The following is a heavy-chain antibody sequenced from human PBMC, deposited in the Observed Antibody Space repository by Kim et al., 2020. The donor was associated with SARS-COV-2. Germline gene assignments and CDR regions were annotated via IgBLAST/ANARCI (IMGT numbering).Heavy chain of an antibody. CDR3: ARQVNYNSXXYYXXXRPXGXXX. CDR1: GDSITSGRYF. Sequence: SETLSLTCTVSGDSITSGRYFWGWIRQPPGQGLEWIGTLYYSGITHYNPSLKSRVTISLDTPKNQFSLKLNSVTAADTAVYYCARQVNYNSXXYYXXXRPXGXXXWGXGX. V-gene: IGHV4-39*01. D-gene: IGHD3-10*01. CDR2: LYYSGIT. J-gene: IGHJ4*01.